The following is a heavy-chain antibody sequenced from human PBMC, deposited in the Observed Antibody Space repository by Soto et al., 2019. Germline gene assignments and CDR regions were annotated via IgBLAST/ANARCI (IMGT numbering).Heavy chain of an antibody. Sequence: SGGSLRLSCSASGFAFITYPMYWVRQAPGKGLEFLSIISSDGGSTYYADSVKGRFTISRDNSRNTLYLQMSSLRAEDTAVYYCCVAGRVFDNWGQGTLVTVSS. CDR2: ISSDGGST. CDR1: GFAFITYP. J-gene: IGHJ4*02. D-gene: IGHD6-19*01. V-gene: IGHV3-64D*06. CDR3: CVAGRVFDN.